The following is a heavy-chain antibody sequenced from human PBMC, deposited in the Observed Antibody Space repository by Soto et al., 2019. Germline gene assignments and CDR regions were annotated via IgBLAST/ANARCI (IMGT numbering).Heavy chain of an antibody. CDR2: ISGSGGST. V-gene: IGHV3-23*01. J-gene: IGHJ6*02. D-gene: IGHD2-2*02. CDR1: GFTFSSYA. CDR3: AKDQGHCSSTSCYTYYYYYGMDV. Sequence: AGGSLRLSCAASGFTFSSYAMSWVRQAPGKGLEWVSAISGSGGSTYYADSVKGRFTISRDNSKNTLYLQMNSLRAEDTAVYYCAKDQGHCSSTSCYTYYYYYGMDVWGQGTTVTVSS.